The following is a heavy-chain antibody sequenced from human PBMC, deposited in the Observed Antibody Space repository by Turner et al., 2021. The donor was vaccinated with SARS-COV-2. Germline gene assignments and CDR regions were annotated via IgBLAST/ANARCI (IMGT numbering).Heavy chain of an antibody. CDR2: IRGSGGST. V-gene: IGHV3-23*01. D-gene: IGHD6-19*01. J-gene: IGHJ1*01. CDR1: RFTFSIYA. Sequence: EVQLLESGGGLVQPGGSLRLSCAASRFTFSIYAMSWVRQAQGKGVEWVSAIRGSGGSTFYADSVKGRFSISRDNTKNTLYLQINNLSAEDTAVYYCAKDPGGSSGPVLEYFQHWGQGTLVTVSS. CDR3: AKDPGGSSGPVLEYFQH.